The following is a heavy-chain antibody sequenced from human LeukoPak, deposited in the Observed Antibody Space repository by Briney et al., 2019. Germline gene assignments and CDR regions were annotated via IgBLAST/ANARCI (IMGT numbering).Heavy chain of an antibody. CDR2: IYYSGST. V-gene: IGHV4-39*01. J-gene: IGHJ4*02. Sequence: SETLSLTCTVSGGSISSSSYYWGWIRQPPGKGLEWIGSIYYSGSTYYNPSLKSRVTLSVDTSKNQFSLKLSSVTAADTAVYYCARHRPPGILWFGEPDYFDYWGQGTLVTVSS. CDR1: GGSISSSSYY. D-gene: IGHD3-10*01. CDR3: ARHRPPGILWFGEPDYFDY.